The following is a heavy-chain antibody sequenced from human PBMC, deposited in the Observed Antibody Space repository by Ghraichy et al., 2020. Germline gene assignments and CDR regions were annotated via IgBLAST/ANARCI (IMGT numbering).Heavy chain of an antibody. CDR2: ISDSGSSI. V-gene: IGHV3-48*03. J-gene: IGHJ4*02. D-gene: IGHD6-6*01. CDR3: ARHSSSNY. CDR1: GFIFSSYE. Sequence: RGSLRLSCAASGFIFSSYEMNWVRQAPGKGLEWVSYISDSGSSIYYADSVKGRFTISRDNAKNSLYLQMNSLRAEDTAVYYYARHSSSNYWGQGTLVTVSS.